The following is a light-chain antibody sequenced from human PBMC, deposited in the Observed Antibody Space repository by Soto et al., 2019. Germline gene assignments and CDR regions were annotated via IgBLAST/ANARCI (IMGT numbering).Light chain of an antibody. Sequence: MQMTHSPSSLCASVVDSVTMTRRASQGISNYLAWYQQKPGKVPKLLIYTASTLQSGVPSRFSGSGSGTDFTLTINRLEPEDFAVYYCQQYDSSPRTCGQGTKGDI. V-gene: IGKV1-27*01. CDR2: TAS. CDR1: QGISNY. CDR3: QQYDSSPRT. J-gene: IGKJ1*01.